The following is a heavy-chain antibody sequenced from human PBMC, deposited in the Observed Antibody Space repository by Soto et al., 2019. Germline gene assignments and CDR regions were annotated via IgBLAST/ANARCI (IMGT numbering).Heavy chain of an antibody. Sequence: PSETLSLTCTVSGGSVSSGSYYWRWIRQPPGKGLEWIGYIYYSGSTNYDPSLKSRVTISVDTSKNQFSLKLSSVTAADTAVYYCAGSELRFLVQGGEYYFDYWGQGTLVTVSS. CDR1: GGSVSSGSYY. D-gene: IGHD3-3*01. J-gene: IGHJ4*02. CDR3: AGSELRFLVQGGEYYFDY. V-gene: IGHV4-61*01. CDR2: IYYSGST.